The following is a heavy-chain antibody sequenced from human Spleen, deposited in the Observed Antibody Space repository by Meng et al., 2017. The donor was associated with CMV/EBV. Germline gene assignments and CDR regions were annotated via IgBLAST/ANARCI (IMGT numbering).Heavy chain of an antibody. Sequence: CKASGGTFSSYAISWVRQAPGQGLEWMGGIIPILGIANYAQKFQGRVTITADKSTSTAYMELSSLRSEDTAVYYCAREGDSSSSQVYWGQGTLVTVSS. D-gene: IGHD6-6*01. CDR1: GGTFSSYA. V-gene: IGHV1-69*10. CDR2: IIPILGIA. J-gene: IGHJ4*02. CDR3: AREGDSSSSQVY.